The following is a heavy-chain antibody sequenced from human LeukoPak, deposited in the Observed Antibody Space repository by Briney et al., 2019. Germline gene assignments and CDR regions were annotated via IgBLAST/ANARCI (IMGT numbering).Heavy chain of an antibody. CDR1: GFTFSKYW. D-gene: IGHD6-13*01. Sequence: GGSLRLSCAASGFTFSKYWLHWVRQPPGRGLVWLARINPDDKSTSYADSVKGRFTISRDNSKNTLYLQMNSLRAEDTAVYYCAKGDYSSPPNDYWGQGTLVTVSS. CDR2: INPDDKST. J-gene: IGHJ4*02. CDR3: AKGDYSSPPNDY. V-gene: IGHV3-74*01.